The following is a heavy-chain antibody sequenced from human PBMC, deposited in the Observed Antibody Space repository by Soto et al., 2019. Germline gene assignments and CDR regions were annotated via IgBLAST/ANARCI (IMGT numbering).Heavy chain of an antibody. CDR1: GGTFSSYA. Sequence: SVKVSCKASGGTFSSYAISWVRPAPGQGLEWMGGIIPIFGTANYAQKFQGRVTITAHESTSTAYMELSSLRSEDTAVYYCARDRGSSRYYFDYGGQGTLVNVSS. CDR2: IIPIFGTA. D-gene: IGHD6-6*01. V-gene: IGHV1-69*13. CDR3: ARDRGSSRYYFDY. J-gene: IGHJ4*02.